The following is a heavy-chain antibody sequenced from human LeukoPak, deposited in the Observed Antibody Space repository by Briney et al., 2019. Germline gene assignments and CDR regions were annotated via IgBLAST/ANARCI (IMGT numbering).Heavy chain of an antibody. CDR2: ISGSGGST. J-gene: IGHJ4*02. D-gene: IGHD3-9*01. Sequence: GGSLRLSCAASGFTFSSYAKSWVRQAPGKGLQWVSSISGSGGSTYYADSVKGRFTISRDNSKNTLYLQMNSLRAEDTAVYYCAKPGSPAFDWLSYYWGQGTLVTVSS. CDR3: AKPGSPAFDWLSYY. CDR1: GFTFSSYA. V-gene: IGHV3-23*01.